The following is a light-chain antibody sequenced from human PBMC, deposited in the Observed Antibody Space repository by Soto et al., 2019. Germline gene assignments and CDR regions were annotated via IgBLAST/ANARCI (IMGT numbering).Light chain of an antibody. Sequence: QSALTQPRSVSGSPGQAVTISCTGTSSDVGGYNYVSWYQHHPGKAPKLMIYGVSKRPSGVPDRFSGSKSGNTASLTISGLQADDEADYYCCSYAGSYSVVLGGGTKLTV. CDR3: CSYAGSYSVV. V-gene: IGLV2-11*01. J-gene: IGLJ3*02. CDR1: SSDVGGYNY. CDR2: GVS.